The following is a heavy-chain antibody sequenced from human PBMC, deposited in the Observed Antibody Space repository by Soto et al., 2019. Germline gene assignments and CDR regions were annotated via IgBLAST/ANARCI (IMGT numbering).Heavy chain of an antibody. Sequence: PSETLSLTCNVSGGSISTYYWSCVRQPAGRALEWIGRVYTSGSTNYNPSLKSRVTMSVATSKTQFSLKLTSVTAADTAVYYCARVRSSVGGLTLGAFDIWGQGTTVTVSS. CDR2: VYTSGST. V-gene: IGHV4-4*07. D-gene: IGHD1-26*01. CDR3: ARVRSSVGGLTLGAFDI. CDR1: GGSISTYY. J-gene: IGHJ3*02.